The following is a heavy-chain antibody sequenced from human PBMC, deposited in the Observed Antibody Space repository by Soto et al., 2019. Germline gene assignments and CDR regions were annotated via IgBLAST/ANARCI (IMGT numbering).Heavy chain of an antibody. CDR3: AGDYDSSGYQGY. Sequence: TSETLSLTCAVYGGSFSGYYWSWIRQPPGKGLEWIGEINHSGSTNYNPSLKSRVTISVDTSKNQFPLKLSSVTAADTAVYYCAGDYDSSGYQGYWGQGTLVTVSS. V-gene: IGHV4-34*01. CDR1: GGSFSGYY. D-gene: IGHD3-22*01. CDR2: INHSGST. J-gene: IGHJ4*02.